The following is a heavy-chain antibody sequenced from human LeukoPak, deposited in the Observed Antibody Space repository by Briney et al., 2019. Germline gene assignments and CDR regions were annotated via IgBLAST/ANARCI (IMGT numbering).Heavy chain of an antibody. CDR3: ARDPSTYYDSSGADY. D-gene: IGHD3-22*01. Sequence: GGSLRLSCAASGFTFSSYWMSWVRQAPGKGLEWVANIKQDGSEKYYVDSVEGRFTISRDNAKNSLYLQMNSLRAEDTAVYYCARDPSTYYDSSGADYWGQGTLVTVSS. CDR2: IKQDGSEK. V-gene: IGHV3-7*01. J-gene: IGHJ4*02. CDR1: GFTFSSYW.